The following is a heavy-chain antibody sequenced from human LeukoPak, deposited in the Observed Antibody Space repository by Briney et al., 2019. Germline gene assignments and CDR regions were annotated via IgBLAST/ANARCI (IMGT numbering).Heavy chain of an antibody. Sequence: PSETLSLTCTVSGGSISSSSYYWGWIRQPPGKGLEWIGSIYYSGSTYYNPSLKSRVTISVDTSKNQFSLKLSSVTAADTAVYYCARDRRLQDYYYYYYMDVWGKGTTVTVSS. CDR1: GGSISSSSYY. D-gene: IGHD4-11*01. J-gene: IGHJ6*03. CDR2: IYYSGST. CDR3: ARDRRLQDYYYYYYMDV. V-gene: IGHV4-39*07.